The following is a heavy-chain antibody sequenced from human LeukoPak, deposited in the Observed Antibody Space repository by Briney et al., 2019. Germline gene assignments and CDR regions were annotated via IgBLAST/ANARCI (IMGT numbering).Heavy chain of an antibody. D-gene: IGHD6-6*01. J-gene: IGHJ6*03. Sequence: SETLSLTCSVSGGSISSRPYYWGWVRQPPGKGLEWIGTISYSGATYYSPSLKSRVTISLDTSKNQFSLKLSSVTAADTAIYYCARDFSSSSTVYYYYYMDVWGKGTTVTVSS. V-gene: IGHV4-39*07. CDR1: GGSISSRPYY. CDR3: ARDFSSSSTVYYYYYMDV. CDR2: ISYSGAT.